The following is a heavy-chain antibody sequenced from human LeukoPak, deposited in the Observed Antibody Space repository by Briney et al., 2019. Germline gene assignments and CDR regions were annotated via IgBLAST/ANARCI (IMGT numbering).Heavy chain of an antibody. Sequence: PSETLSLTCTVSGGSIRSSSHTWDWIRQPPGKGLEYIGGIFYSGSTYYNPPLTSRVTISVDTSKSQFSLKRSSVTAADTAVYYCARRPKQPGFWSGYVDYWGQGILVTVSP. CDR3: ARRPKQPGFWSGYVDY. V-gene: IGHV4-39*01. J-gene: IGHJ4*02. D-gene: IGHD3-3*01. CDR1: GGSIRSSSHT. CDR2: IFYSGST.